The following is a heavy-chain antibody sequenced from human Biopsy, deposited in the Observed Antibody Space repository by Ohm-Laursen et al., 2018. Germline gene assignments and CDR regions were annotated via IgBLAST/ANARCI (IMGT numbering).Heavy chain of an antibody. Sequence: SETLSLTCSVSGGSISSYYWNWIRKPDGKGQEWIGRIYTSGSTNFNPSLKSRFTMSINTSKNQFSLRLSSVTAADTAVYYCARAAFGPFDSWGQGALVTVSS. V-gene: IGHV4-4*07. CDR1: GGSISSYY. J-gene: IGHJ4*02. D-gene: IGHD3-16*01. CDR3: ARAAFGPFDS. CDR2: IYTSGST.